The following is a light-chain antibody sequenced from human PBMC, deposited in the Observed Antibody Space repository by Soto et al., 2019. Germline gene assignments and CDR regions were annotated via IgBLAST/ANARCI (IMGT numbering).Light chain of an antibody. CDR2: GAS. CDR1: QTISGNY. CDR3: QQYHNSPLFT. J-gene: IGKJ3*01. Sequence: EIVLTQSPGTLSLSPGERATLSCRASQTISGNYLAWYQQKPGQAPRVLIYGASIRAPGIPDRFSGSGSGTDFSLTISRLEPEEFAAYYCQQYHNSPLFTFGPGTKVDF. V-gene: IGKV3-20*01.